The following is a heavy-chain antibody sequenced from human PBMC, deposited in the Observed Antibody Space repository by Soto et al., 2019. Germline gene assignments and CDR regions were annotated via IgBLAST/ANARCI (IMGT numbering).Heavy chain of an antibody. D-gene: IGHD6-13*01. CDR3: ARERGSGIAAAGYTRFDY. CDR2: IIPIFGTA. V-gene: IGHV1-69*13. CDR1: GGTFSSYA. Sequence: SVKVSCKASGGTFSSYAISWVRQAPGQGLEWMGGIIPIFGTANYAQKFQGRVTITADESTSTAYMELSSLRSEDTAVYYCARERGSGIAAAGYTRFDYWGQGTLVTVSS. J-gene: IGHJ4*02.